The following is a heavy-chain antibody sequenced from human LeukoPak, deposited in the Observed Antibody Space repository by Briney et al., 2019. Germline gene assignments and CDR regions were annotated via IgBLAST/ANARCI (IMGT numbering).Heavy chain of an antibody. Sequence: SETLSLTCTVSGGSISSYYWSWIRQPPGKGLEWIGSIYHSGSTYYNPSLKSRVTISVDTSKNQFSLKLSSVTAADTAVYYCARRDPGGNWFDPWGQGTLVTVSS. V-gene: IGHV4-59*08. D-gene: IGHD4-23*01. CDR2: IYHSGST. J-gene: IGHJ5*02. CDR1: GGSISSYY. CDR3: ARRDPGGNWFDP.